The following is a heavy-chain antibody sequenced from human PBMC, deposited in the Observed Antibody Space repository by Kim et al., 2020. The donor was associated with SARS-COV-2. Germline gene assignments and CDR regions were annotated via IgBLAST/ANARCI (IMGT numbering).Heavy chain of an antibody. CDR3: TSSEEGRYYYDSSGRGMDV. Sequence: GGSLRLSCAASGFTFSGSAMHWVRQASGKGLEWVGRIRSKANSYATAYAASVKGRFTISRDDSKNTAYLQMNSLKTEDTAVYYCTSSEEGRYYYDSSGRGMDVWGQGTTVTVSS. CDR1: GFTFSGSA. V-gene: IGHV3-73*01. CDR2: IRSKANSYAT. J-gene: IGHJ6*02. D-gene: IGHD3-22*01.